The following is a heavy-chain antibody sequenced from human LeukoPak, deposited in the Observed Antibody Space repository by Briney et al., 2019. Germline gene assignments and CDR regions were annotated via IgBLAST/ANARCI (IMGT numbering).Heavy chain of an antibody. J-gene: IGHJ6*03. CDR3: ARGTYGYYMDV. CDR1: NYSISNSLY. D-gene: IGHD4-17*01. V-gene: IGHV4-38-2*02. Sequence: SDTLSLPCSGSNYSISNSLYWGWLRQPPGKGLEWIGSLYRSGSTFYNPSLKSRVTISLDTSKNQFSLKLRSVTAADTAVYFCARGTYGYYMDVWGKGTTVTVSS. CDR2: LYRSGST.